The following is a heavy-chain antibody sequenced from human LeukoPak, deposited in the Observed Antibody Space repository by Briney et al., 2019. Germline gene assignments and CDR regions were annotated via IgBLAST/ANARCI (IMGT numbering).Heavy chain of an antibody. Sequence: ASVKVSCKASGYTFTSYAMHWVRQAPGQRLEWMGWISAGNGNTKYSQKFQGRVTITRDTSASTAYMELSSLRSEDTAVYYCAREGTPVQLERERYYYYGMDVWGKGTTVTVSS. CDR3: AREGTPVQLERERYYYYGMDV. D-gene: IGHD1-1*01. CDR2: ISAGNGNT. V-gene: IGHV1-3*01. CDR1: GYTFTSYA. J-gene: IGHJ6*04.